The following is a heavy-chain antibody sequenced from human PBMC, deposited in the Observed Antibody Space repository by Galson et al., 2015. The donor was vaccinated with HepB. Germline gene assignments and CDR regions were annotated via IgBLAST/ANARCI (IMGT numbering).Heavy chain of an antibody. CDR2: IKSKTDGGTT. V-gene: IGHV3-15*01. CDR1: GFTFSNAW. J-gene: IGHJ3*02. D-gene: IGHD3-10*01. Sequence: SLRLSCAASGFTFSNAWMSWVRQAPGKGLEWVGRIKSKTDGGTTDYAAPVKGRFTISRDDSKNTLYLQMNSLKTEDTAVYYCTTGFAAQGAFDIWGQGTMATVSS. CDR3: TTGFAAQGAFDI.